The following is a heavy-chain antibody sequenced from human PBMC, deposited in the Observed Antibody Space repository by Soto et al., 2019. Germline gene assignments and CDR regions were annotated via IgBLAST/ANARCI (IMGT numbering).Heavy chain of an antibody. D-gene: IGHD7-27*01. CDR3: AKALGRSPQWYGPGEYFNH. V-gene: IGHV3-30*18. J-gene: IGHJ1*01. Sequence: PGGSLRLSCAASGFTFSNYGMHWVRQAPGKGLEWVAVISYDGSNKYYAVSVEGRFTISRDDSKDTLYLQMNSLRPEDTAVYYYAKALGRSPQWYGPGEYFNHWGRGTQVTVS. CDR2: ISYDGSNK. CDR1: GFTFSNYG.